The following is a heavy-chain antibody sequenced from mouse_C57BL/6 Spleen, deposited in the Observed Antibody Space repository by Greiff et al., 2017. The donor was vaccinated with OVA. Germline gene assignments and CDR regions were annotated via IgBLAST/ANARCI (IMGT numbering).Heavy chain of an antibody. D-gene: IGHD2-1*01. Sequence: VKLMESGAELVRPGASVTLSCKASGYTFTDYEMHWVKQTPVHGLEWIGAIDPETGGTAYNQKFKGKAILTADKSSSTAYMELRSLTSEDSAVYYCTREEGKQDYWGQGTTLTVSS. V-gene: IGHV1-15*01. CDR3: TREEGKQDY. J-gene: IGHJ2*01. CDR2: IDPETGGT. CDR1: GYTFTDYE.